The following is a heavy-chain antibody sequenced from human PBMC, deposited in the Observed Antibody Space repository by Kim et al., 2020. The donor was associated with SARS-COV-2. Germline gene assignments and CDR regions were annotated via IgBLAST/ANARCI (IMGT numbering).Heavy chain of an antibody. V-gene: IGHV3-30*07. CDR3: ARAEYSSGWYQFYYYYMDV. D-gene: IGHD6-19*01. Sequence: GRFTISRDNSKNTLYLQMNSLRAEDTAVYYCARAEYSSGWYQFYYYYMDVWGKGTTVTVSS. J-gene: IGHJ6*03.